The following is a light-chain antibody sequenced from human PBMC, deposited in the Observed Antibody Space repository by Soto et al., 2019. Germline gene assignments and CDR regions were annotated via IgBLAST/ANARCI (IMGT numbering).Light chain of an antibody. CDR2: DNT. J-gene: IGLJ3*02. CDR3: GTWDSNLSAGV. Sequence: QSVLTQPPSVSAAPGQKVTISCSGSSSNIGNNYVSWYQQLPGTAPKLLIYDNTKRPSGIPDRFSGSKSGTSATLGITGLQTGDEADYYCGTWDSNLSAGVFGGRTKVTVL. V-gene: IGLV1-51*01. CDR1: SSNIGNNY.